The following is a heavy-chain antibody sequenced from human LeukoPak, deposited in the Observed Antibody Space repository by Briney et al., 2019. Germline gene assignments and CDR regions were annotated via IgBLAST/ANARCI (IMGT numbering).Heavy chain of an antibody. CDR2: IYPGDSDT. CDR1: GYSFTSYW. J-gene: IGHJ4*02. D-gene: IGHD3-16*01. V-gene: IGHV5-51*01. CDR3: ARPKWIYDYVWGSYYGEFDY. Sequence: GESLKISCKGSGYSFTSYWIGWVRQMPGKGLEWMGIIYPGDSDTRYSPSFQGQVTISADKSISTAYLQWSSLKASDTAMYYCARPKWIYDYVWGSYYGEFDYWGQGTLVTVSS.